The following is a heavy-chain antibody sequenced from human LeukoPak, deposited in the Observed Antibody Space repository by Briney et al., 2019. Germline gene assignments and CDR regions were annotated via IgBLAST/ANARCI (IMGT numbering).Heavy chain of an antibody. Sequence: GASVKVSCKASGGTFSSYAISWVRQAPGQGLEWMGGIIPIFGTANYAQKFQGRVTITADESTSTAYMELSSLRSEDTAVYYCARAAHISQRLVPVDYWGQGTLVTVSS. CDR3: ARAAHISQRLVPVDY. D-gene: IGHD6-13*01. CDR2: IIPIFGTA. J-gene: IGHJ4*02. V-gene: IGHV1-69*13. CDR1: GGTFSSYA.